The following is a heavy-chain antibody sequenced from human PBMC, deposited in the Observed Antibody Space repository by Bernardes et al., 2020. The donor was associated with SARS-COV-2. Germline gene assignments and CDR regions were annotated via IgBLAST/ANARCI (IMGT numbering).Heavy chain of an antibody. CDR3: ARGLYGMDV. J-gene: IGHJ6*02. Sequence: ETLSLTCAVYGGSFSGYYWSWIRQPPGKGLEWIGEINHSGSTNYNPSLKSRVTISVDTSKNQFSLKLSSVTAADTAVYYCARGLYGMDVWGQGTTVTISS. CDR2: INHSGST. V-gene: IGHV4-34*01. CDR1: GGSFSGYY.